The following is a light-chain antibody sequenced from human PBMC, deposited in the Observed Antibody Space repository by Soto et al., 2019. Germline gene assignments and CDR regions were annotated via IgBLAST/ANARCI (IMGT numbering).Light chain of an antibody. V-gene: IGKV1-17*01. CDR1: QVITND. CDR2: AAS. Sequence: IQMTQSPSSLSASVGDRLSITCRASQVITNDLGWYQQKPGKAPKRLIYAASTLQSGVPSRFSGSGSGTEFTLTISSLQAEDVATYYCLQLNTYPWTFGQGTKVEIK. J-gene: IGKJ1*01. CDR3: LQLNTYPWT.